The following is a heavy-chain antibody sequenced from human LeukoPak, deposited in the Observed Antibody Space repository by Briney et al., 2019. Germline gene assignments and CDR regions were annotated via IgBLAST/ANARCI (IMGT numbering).Heavy chain of an antibody. J-gene: IGHJ6*02. V-gene: IGHV4-59*01. CDR2: IYYSGIT. CDR3: PRYPYCGGDCPAYYYGMDV. CDR1: GGSISRYY. D-gene: IGHD2-21*02. Sequence: PSETLSLTCTVSGGSISRYYWSWIRQPPGKGLEWIGYIYYSGITNYDPSLKSRVTISVDTSKNQFSLKLSSVTAADTAVYYCPRYPYCGGDCPAYYYGMDVWGQGTTVTDSS.